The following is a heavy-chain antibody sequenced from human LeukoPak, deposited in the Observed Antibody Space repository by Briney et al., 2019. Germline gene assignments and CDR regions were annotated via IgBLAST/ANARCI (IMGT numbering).Heavy chain of an antibody. D-gene: IGHD3-9*01. CDR1: GYTFTTYN. J-gene: IGHJ6*03. CDR3: ATLRRNYDILTGYFYYYMDV. Sequence: GASVKVSCKASGYTFTTYNMFWVRQAPGQGLEWMGIINPSGGSTSYAQKFQGRVTMTEDTSTDTAYMELSSLRSEDTAVYYCATLRRNYDILTGYFYYYMDVWGKGTTVTVSS. CDR2: INPSGGST. V-gene: IGHV1-46*01.